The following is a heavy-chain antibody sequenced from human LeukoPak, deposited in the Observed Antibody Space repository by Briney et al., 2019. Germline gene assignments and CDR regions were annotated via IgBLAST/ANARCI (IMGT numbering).Heavy chain of an antibody. CDR3: ARSPSRKVYFDY. Sequence: GASLQISCKGSGYSFTSYWIGWERQLPGKGLEWMGIIYPGDSDTRYSPSFQGQVTISADKSISTAYLQWSSLKASDTAMYYCARSPSRKVYFDYWGQGTLVTVSS. V-gene: IGHV5-51*01. CDR2: IYPGDSDT. J-gene: IGHJ4*02. CDR1: GYSFTSYW.